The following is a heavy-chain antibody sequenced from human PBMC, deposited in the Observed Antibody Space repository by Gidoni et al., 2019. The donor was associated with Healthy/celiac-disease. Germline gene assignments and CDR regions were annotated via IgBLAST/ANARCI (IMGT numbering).Heavy chain of an antibody. CDR3: ARDQTMVRGSTYYYYGMDV. CDR1: GFTFSSSG. D-gene: IGHD3-10*01. J-gene: IGHJ6*02. CDR2: IWYDGSNK. V-gene: IGHV3-33*01. Sequence: QVQLVESGGGVVPPGRSLRLSCAASGFTFSSSGLHWVRQAPGKGLEWVAVIWYDGSNKYYADSVKGRFTISRDNSKNTLYLQMNSLRAEDTAVYYCARDQTMVRGSTYYYYGMDVWGQGTTVTVSS.